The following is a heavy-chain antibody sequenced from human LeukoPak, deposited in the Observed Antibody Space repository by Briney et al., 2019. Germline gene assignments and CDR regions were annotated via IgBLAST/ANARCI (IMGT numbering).Heavy chain of an antibody. CDR1: GFTFSNYS. V-gene: IGHV3-21*01. CDR3: ARNFPRGMVRGVIITGPFDI. CDR2: ISSSSTYI. Sequence: GGSLRLSCAASGFTFSNYSMNWVRQAPGKGLEWVSSISSSSTYIYYADSVKGRFTISRDNAKNSLRLQMTSLRAEDTAVYYCARNFPRGMVRGVIITGPFDIWGQGTMVTVSS. D-gene: IGHD3-10*01. J-gene: IGHJ3*02.